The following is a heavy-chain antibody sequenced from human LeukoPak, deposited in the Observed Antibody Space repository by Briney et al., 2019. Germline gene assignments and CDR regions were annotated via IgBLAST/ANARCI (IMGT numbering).Heavy chain of an antibody. V-gene: IGHV4-39*07. CDR3: ARLEIVVAPSADWYFDL. Sequence: PSETLSLTCTVSGGSISSSSYYWGWIRQPPGKGLEWIGSIYYSGSTYYNPSLKSRVTISVDTSKNQFSLNLTSVTAADTAVYYCARLEIVVAPSADWYFDLWGRGSLVTVSS. J-gene: IGHJ2*01. CDR2: IYYSGST. CDR1: GGSISSSSYY. D-gene: IGHD2-2*01.